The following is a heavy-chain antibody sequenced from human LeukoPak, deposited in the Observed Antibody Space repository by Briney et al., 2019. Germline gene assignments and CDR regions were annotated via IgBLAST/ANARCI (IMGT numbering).Heavy chain of an antibody. J-gene: IGHJ4*02. D-gene: IGHD6-6*01. Sequence: GGSLRLSCAASGFTFSSYGMHWVRQAPGKGLEWVAVIWYDGSNKYYADSVKGRFTISRDNAKNSLYLQLNSLRAEDTAVYYCARGSSSSGLDYWGQGTLVTVSS. V-gene: IGHV3-33*01. CDR2: IWYDGSNK. CDR3: ARGSSSSGLDY. CDR1: GFTFSSYG.